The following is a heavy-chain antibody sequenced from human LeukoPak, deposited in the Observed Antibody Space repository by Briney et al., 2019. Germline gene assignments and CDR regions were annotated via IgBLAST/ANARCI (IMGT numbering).Heavy chain of an antibody. J-gene: IGHJ5*02. V-gene: IGHV1-8*01. D-gene: IGHD2-15*01. CDR1: GYTFTSYD. CDR3: ARGRVYCSGGSCYNWFDP. CDR2: MNPNSGNT. Sequence: ASVKVSCKASGYTFTSYDINWVRQATGQGLVWMGWMNPNSGNTGYAQKFQGRVTMTRNTSISTAYMELSSLRSEDTAVYYCARGRVYCSGGSCYNWFDPWGQGTLVTVSS.